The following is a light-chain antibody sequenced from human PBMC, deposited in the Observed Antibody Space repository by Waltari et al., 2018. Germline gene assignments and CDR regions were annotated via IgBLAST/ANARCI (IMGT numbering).Light chain of an antibody. CDR3: QHYVRLPAT. V-gene: IGKV3-20*01. J-gene: IGKJ1*01. CDR2: GAS. Sequence: EIVLTQSPGTPSLSPGERATLSCRASQSVGRTLAWYQQKPGQAPRLLIYGASSRATDIPDRFSGSGSGTDFSLTINRLEPEDFAVYFCQHYVRLPATFGQGTKVEIK. CDR1: QSVGRT.